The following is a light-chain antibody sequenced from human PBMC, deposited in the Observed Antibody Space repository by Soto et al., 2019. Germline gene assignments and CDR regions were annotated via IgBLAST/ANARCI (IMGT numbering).Light chain of an antibody. V-gene: IGLV1-44*01. J-gene: IGLJ1*01. CDR1: SSNIGRNT. CDR2: INN. Sequence: QSVLTQPPSASGTPGQRVTISCSGSSSNIGRNTVNWYQQLPGTAPKLLIYINNQRPSGVPDRFSGSKSGTSASLAISGLQSEDEADYYCAAWDDSLKGYVFGTGTKVTVL. CDR3: AAWDDSLKGYV.